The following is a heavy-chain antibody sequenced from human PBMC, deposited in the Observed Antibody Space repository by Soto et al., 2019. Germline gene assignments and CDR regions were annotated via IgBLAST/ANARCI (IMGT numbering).Heavy chain of an antibody. CDR2: INHSGST. V-gene: IGHV4-34*01. Sequence: SETLSLTCAVYGGSFSGYYWTWIRQPPGTGLEWIGEINHSGSTNYNPSLKSRVTISVDTSKNQFSLKLSSVTAADTAVYYCARSAAAYYDYVWGSPYYFDYWGQGTLVTVSS. J-gene: IGHJ4*02. CDR1: GGSFSGYY. D-gene: IGHD3-16*01. CDR3: ARSAAAYYDYVWGSPYYFDY.